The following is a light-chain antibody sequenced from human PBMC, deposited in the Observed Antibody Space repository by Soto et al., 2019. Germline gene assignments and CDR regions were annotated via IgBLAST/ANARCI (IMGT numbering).Light chain of an antibody. Sequence: DIVMTQSPDSLAVSLGERATVNCKSSQSLLYSSNNKNYLAWYQQKPGQPPRLLIYWASTWESGVPDRFSGSGSGTDFTLTISSLQAEDVAVYFCQQYYSTPRWTFGQGTKV. CDR2: WAS. CDR3: QQYYSTPRWT. J-gene: IGKJ1*01. CDR1: QSLLYSSNNKNY. V-gene: IGKV4-1*01.